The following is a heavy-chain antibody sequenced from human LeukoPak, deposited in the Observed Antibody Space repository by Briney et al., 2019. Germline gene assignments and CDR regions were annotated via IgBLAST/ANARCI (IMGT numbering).Heavy chain of an antibody. D-gene: IGHD4-11*01. Sequence: PSETLSLTCAVYGGSLSGYYWSWIRQPPGKGLEWIGEINHSGSTNYNPSLKSRVTISVDTSKNQFSLKLSSVTAADTAVYYCARGAPPSNYILHYYYYMDVWGKGTTVTVSS. CDR1: GGSLSGYY. V-gene: IGHV4-34*01. J-gene: IGHJ6*03. CDR2: INHSGST. CDR3: ARGAPPSNYILHYYYYMDV.